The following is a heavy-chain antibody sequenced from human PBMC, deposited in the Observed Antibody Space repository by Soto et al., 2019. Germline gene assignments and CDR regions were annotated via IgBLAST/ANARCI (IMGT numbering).Heavy chain of an antibody. CDR3: ARGDRIAVAGTWYSAVRY. CDR1: GYTFTSYA. CDR2: INAGNGNT. D-gene: IGHD6-19*01. V-gene: IGHV1-3*01. J-gene: IGHJ4*02. Sequence: ASVKVSCKASGYTFTSYAMHLVRQAPGQRLEWMGWINAGNGNTKYSQKFQGRVTITRDTSASTAYMELSSLRSEDTAVYYCARGDRIAVAGTWYSAVRYWGQGTLVTVSS.